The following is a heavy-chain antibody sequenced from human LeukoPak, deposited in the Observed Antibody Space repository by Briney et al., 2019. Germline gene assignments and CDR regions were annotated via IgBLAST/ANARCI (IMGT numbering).Heavy chain of an antibody. D-gene: IGHD3-10*01. CDR2: ISSSSSYT. Sequence: GRSLRLSCAASGFTFSDYYMSWIRQAPGKGLEWVSYISSSSSYTNYADSVKGRFTISRDNAKNSLYLQMNSLRAEDTAVYYCARGGYYYGSGSYPDGAFDIWGQGTMVTVSS. CDR3: ARGGYYYGSGSYPDGAFDI. J-gene: IGHJ3*02. CDR1: GFTFSDYY. V-gene: IGHV3-11*05.